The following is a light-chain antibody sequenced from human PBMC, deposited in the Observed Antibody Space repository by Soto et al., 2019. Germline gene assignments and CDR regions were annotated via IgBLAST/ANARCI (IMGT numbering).Light chain of an antibody. CDR2: EVS. Sequence: QSALTQPPSASGSPGQSVTISCTGSSSDVGGYNYVSWYQQHPGKAPKLMIYEVSNRPSGVPDRLSGSKSGNTASLTVSGLQDEDETDYYCSSYGGSNTVVFGGGTKLTVL. CDR1: SSDVGGYNY. V-gene: IGLV2-8*01. J-gene: IGLJ2*01. CDR3: SSYGGSNTVV.